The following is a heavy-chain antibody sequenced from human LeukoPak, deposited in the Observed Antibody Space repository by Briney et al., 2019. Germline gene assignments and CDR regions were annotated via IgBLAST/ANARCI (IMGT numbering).Heavy chain of an antibody. Sequence: GSSVKVSCKASGGTFSSYAISWVRQAPGQGLEWMGGIIPIFGTANYAQKFQGRVTITTDESTSTAYMELSSLRSEDTAVYYCAKRRAAAGTTREFDYWGQGTLVTVSS. CDR3: AKRRAAAGTTREFDY. V-gene: IGHV1-69*05. J-gene: IGHJ4*02. CDR2: IIPIFGTA. CDR1: GGTFSSYA. D-gene: IGHD6-13*01.